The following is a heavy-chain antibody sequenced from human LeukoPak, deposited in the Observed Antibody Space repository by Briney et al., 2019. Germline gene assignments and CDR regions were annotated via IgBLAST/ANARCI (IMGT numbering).Heavy chain of an antibody. CDR2: IYYSGST. Sequence: PSETLSLTCTVSGGSISSYYWSWIRQPPGKGLEWIGYIYYSGSTNYNPSLKSRVTISVDTSKNQFSLKLSSVTAADTAVYYCARGRRGSGSYYRGGFDYWGQGTLVTVSS. CDR1: GGSISSYY. CDR3: ARGRRGSGSYYRGGFDY. J-gene: IGHJ4*02. V-gene: IGHV4-59*12. D-gene: IGHD3-10*01.